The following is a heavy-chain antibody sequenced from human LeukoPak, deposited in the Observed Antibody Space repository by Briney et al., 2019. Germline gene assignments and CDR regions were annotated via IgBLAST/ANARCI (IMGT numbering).Heavy chain of an antibody. CDR1: GGSISSGDYY. Sequence: SSETLSLTCTVSGGSISSGDYYCSWIRQHPGKGLVWIGYIYHSGSTYYNPSLKSRVTISVDRSKNQFSLKLSSVTAADTAVYYCAGYSYEPYAFDIWGQGTMVTVSS. CDR3: AGYSYEPYAFDI. D-gene: IGHD5-18*01. J-gene: IGHJ3*02. V-gene: IGHV4-30-2*01. CDR2: IYHSGST.